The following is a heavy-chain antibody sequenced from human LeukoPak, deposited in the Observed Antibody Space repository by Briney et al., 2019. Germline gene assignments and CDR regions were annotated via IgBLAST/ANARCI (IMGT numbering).Heavy chain of an antibody. Sequence: GGSLRLSCAASGFTFSSYGMHWVRQAPGKGLEWVAVISYDGSNKYYADSVKGRFTISRDNSKNTLYLQMNSLRAEDTAVYYCARDCSSTTYYYYGMDVWGQGTTVTVSS. J-gene: IGHJ6*02. CDR3: ARDCSSTTYYYYGMDV. CDR2: ISYDGSNK. D-gene: IGHD2-2*01. CDR1: GFTFSSYG. V-gene: IGHV3-30*03.